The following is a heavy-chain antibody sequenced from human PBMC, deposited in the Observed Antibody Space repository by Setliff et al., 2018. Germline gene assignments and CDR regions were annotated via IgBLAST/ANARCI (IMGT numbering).Heavy chain of an antibody. D-gene: IGHD3-10*01. CDR2: MYYSGST. CDR1: GGSISSGSYY. CDR3: ARHLLVQGTYHFDY. J-gene: IGHJ4*02. Sequence: SQTLSLTCAVSGGSISSGSYYWGWIRQSPGKGLEWIGSMYYSGSTYYNPSLKGRVTLSVDTTKNQFSLKLTSMTAADTAVYFCARHLLVQGTYHFDYWGQGSQVTVSS. V-gene: IGHV4-39*01.